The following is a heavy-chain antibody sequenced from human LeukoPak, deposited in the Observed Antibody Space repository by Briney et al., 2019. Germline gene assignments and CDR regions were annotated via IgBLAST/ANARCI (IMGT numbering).Heavy chain of an antibody. CDR3: ARDGPGYSSGWYYFDY. V-gene: IGHV3-23*01. CDR2: ISGSGGST. D-gene: IGHD6-19*01. J-gene: IGHJ4*02. Sequence: GGSLRLSCAASGFTFSSYAMSWVRQAPGKGLEWISAISGSGGSTYYADSVKGRFTISRDNSKNTLYLQMNSLRAEDTAVYYCARDGPGYSSGWYYFDYWGQGTLVTVSS. CDR1: GFTFSSYA.